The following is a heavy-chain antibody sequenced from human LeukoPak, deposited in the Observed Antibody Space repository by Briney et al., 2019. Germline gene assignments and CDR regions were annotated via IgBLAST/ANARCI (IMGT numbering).Heavy chain of an antibody. CDR3: ARDRVSLSY. V-gene: IGHV4-59*01. J-gene: IGHJ4*02. CDR2: IYYSGST. CDR1: GGSISSYY. D-gene: IGHD3-10*01. Sequence: SETLSLTCTVSGGSISSYYWSWIRQPPGKGLEWIGYIYYSGSTNYNPSLKSRVTISVDTSKNQFSLKLSSVTAADTAVYYCARDRVSLSYWGQGTLVTVS.